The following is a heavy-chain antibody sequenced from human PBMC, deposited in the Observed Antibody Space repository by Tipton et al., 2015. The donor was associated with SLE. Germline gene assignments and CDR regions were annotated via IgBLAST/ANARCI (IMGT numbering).Heavy chain of an antibody. Sequence: TLSLTCTVSGGSISSHYWSWIRQPPGKGLEWIGYIYHSGSTYYNPSLKSRVTISVDTSKNQFSLKLSSVTAADTAVYYCARGLFFRPWGQGTLVTVSS. CDR3: ARGLFFRP. J-gene: IGHJ5*02. CDR2: IYHSGST. CDR1: GGSISSHY. D-gene: IGHD2/OR15-2a*01. V-gene: IGHV4-59*11.